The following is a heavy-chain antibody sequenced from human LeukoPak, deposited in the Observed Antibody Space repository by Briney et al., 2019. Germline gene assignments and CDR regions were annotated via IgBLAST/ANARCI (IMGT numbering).Heavy chain of an antibody. J-gene: IGHJ4*02. Sequence: SETLSLTCAVYGGSFSGYYWSWIRQPPGKGLEWIGEIKHSGSTNYNPSLKSRVTISVDTSKNQFSLKLSSVTAADTAVYYCARGSTVGVFDYWGQGTLVTVSS. V-gene: IGHV4-34*01. CDR2: IKHSGST. CDR3: ARGSTVGVFDY. D-gene: IGHD3-10*01. CDR1: GGSFSGYY.